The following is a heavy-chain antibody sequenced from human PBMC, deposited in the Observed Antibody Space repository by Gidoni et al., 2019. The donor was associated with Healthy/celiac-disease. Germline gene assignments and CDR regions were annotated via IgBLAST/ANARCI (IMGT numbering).Heavy chain of an antibody. J-gene: IGHJ5*02. CDR1: GGSFSGYY. Sequence: QVQLQQWGAGLLKPSETLSLTCAVYGGSFSGYYWSWIRQPPGKGREWIGEINHSGSTNSNPSLKSRVPISVDTSKNQFSLKLSSVTAADTAVYYCARGFYLRRLGYCSSTSCHEGWFDPWGQGTLVTVSS. CDR3: ARGFYLRRLGYCSSTSCHEGWFDP. V-gene: IGHV4-34*01. CDR2: INHSGST. D-gene: IGHD2-2*01.